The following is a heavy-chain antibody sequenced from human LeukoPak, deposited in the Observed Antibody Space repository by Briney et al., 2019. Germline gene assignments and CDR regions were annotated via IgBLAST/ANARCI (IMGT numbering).Heavy chain of an antibody. Sequence: GRSLRLSCAASGFTFSSYGMHWVRQAPGKGLEWVAVISYDGSNKYYADSVKGRFTISRDNSKNTLYLQMNSLRAGDTAVYYCAKGGVPVMFGGGLFDYWGQGTLVTVSS. CDR2: ISYDGSNK. J-gene: IGHJ4*02. V-gene: IGHV3-30*18. CDR3: AKGGVPVMFGGGLFDY. CDR1: GFTFSSYG. D-gene: IGHD3-10*02.